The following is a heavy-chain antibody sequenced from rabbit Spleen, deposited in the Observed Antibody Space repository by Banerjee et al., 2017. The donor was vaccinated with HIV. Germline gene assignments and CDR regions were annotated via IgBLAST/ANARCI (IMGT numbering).Heavy chain of an antibody. J-gene: IGHJ6*01. D-gene: IGHD1-1*01. CDR2: IEGGSSGFT. CDR3: ARDTSSSFSSYGMDL. V-gene: IGHV1S40*01. Sequence: QSLEESGGDLVKPGASLTLTCIASGVSFSVSSYMCWVRQAPGKGLEWIACIEGGSSGFTYSASWAKGRFTISKASSATVTLQMTSLTAADTATYFCARDTSSSFSSYGMDLWGQGTLVTVS. CDR1: GVSFSVSSY.